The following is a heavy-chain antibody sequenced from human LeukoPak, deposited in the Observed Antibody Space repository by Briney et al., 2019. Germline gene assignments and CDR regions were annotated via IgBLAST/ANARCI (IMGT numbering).Heavy chain of an antibody. CDR3: AEHKENYGDSCLDDH. CDR1: GFTFSSYS. CDR2: ISSSSTI. V-gene: IGHV3-48*01. J-gene: IGHJ5*02. D-gene: IGHD4-17*01. Sequence: QAGGSLRLSCAASGFTFSSYSMNWVRQAPGKGLEWVSYISSSSTIYYADSVKGRFTISRDNSKNTLYLQMNSLRAEDTAIYYCAEHKENYGDSCLDDHWGQGTLVTVSS.